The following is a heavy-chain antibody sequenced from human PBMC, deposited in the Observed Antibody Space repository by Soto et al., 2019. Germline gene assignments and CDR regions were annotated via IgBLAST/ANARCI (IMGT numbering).Heavy chain of an antibody. D-gene: IGHD3-3*01. CDR1: GFTFSGSA. CDR2: IRSKANSYAT. J-gene: IGHJ4*02. CDR3: TSRGIDDFWSGYNEIDY. V-gene: IGHV3-73*01. Sequence: GGSLRLSCAASGFTFSGSAMHWVRQASGKGLEWVGRIRSKANSYATAYAASVKGRFTISRDDSKNTAYLQMNSLKTEDTAVYYCTSRGIDDFWSGYNEIDYWGQGTLVTVSS.